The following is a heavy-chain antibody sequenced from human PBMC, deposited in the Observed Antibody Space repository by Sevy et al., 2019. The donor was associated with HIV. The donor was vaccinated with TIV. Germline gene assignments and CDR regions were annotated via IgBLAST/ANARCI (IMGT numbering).Heavy chain of an antibody. CDR1: GFTFSSYD. J-gene: IGHJ4*02. CDR3: AGDYYGSGSYLFDY. CDR2: ISDDGSNK. V-gene: IGHV3-30-3*01. D-gene: IGHD3-10*01. Sequence: GGSLRLSCAASGFTFSSYDMHWVRQAPGKGLEWVAVISDDGSNKYYADSVKGRFTISRDNSKNTLYLQMNSLRAEDTAVYYCAGDYYGSGSYLFDYWGQGTLVTVSS.